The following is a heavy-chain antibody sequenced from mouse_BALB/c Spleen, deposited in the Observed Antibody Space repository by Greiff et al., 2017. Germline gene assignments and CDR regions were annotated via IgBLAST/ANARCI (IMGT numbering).Heavy chain of an antibody. CDR3: ARLGNYFAY. V-gene: IGHV2-4-1*01. CDR2: VWSGGST. J-gene: IGHJ3*01. CDR1: GVSATCYA. D-gene: IGHD2-1*01. Sequence: VQLQQSGPGLVLPPQSLSTTRAASGVSATCYAVHWVRPSPGKGLEWLGVVWSGGSTDYNAAFISRLSIRRGNSKCQVFFKMNSLQADDTAIYYCARLGNYFAYWGPGNLVTVSA.